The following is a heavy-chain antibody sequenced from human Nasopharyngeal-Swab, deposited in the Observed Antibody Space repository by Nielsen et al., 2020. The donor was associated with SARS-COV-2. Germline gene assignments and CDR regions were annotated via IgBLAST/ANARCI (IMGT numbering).Heavy chain of an antibody. CDR2: LRYDGSNK. Sequence: GKSLKISCAASGFIFSNYAMQWVRQAPGKGLEWVAFLRYDGSNKRYADSVKGRFTISRDNSKNALYLEMNSLRAEDTAVYYCAKEECTGISCIRGFDYWGQGTLVTVSS. D-gene: IGHD2-2*01. CDR3: AKEECTGISCIRGFDY. CDR1: GFIFSNYA. V-gene: IGHV3-30*02. J-gene: IGHJ4*02.